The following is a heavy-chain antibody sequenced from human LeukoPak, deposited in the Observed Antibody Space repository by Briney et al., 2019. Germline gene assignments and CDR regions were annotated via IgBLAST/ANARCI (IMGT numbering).Heavy chain of an antibody. CDR1: GFTFSSYG. Sequence: PGGSLRLSCAASGFTFSSYGMHWVRQAPGKGLEWVAVIWYDGSNKYYADSVKGRFTISRDNSKKTLYLQMNSLRAEDTAVYYCAREVADIVVVPAAVGAKAGYYYCGMDVWGKGTTVTVSS. D-gene: IGHD2-2*01. CDR3: AREVADIVVVPAAVGAKAGYYYCGMDV. CDR2: IWYDGSNK. J-gene: IGHJ6*04. V-gene: IGHV3-33*01.